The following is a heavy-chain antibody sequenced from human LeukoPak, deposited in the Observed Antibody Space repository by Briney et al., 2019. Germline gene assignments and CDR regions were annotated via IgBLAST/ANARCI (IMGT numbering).Heavy chain of an antibody. V-gene: IGHV3-21*01. J-gene: IGHJ6*03. D-gene: IGHD6-19*01. Sequence: GGSLRLSCEASGFTQNAMGWVRQAPGKGLEWVSSISSSSSYIYYADSVKGRFTISRDNAKNSLYLQMNSLRAEDTAVYYCARRYSSGSYYYYYMDVWGKGTTVTVSS. CDR2: ISSSSSYI. CDR3: ARRYSSGSYYYYYMDV. CDR1: GFTQNA.